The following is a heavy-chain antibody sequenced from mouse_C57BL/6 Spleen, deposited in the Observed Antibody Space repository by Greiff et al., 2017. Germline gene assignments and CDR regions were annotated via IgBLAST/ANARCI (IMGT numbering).Heavy chain of an antibody. Sequence: EVKLEESGGGLVQPKGSLKLSCAASGFSFNTYAMNWVRQAPGKGLEWVARIRSKSNNYATYYADSVKDRFTISRDDSESMLYLQMNNLKTEDTAMYYCVRRYGYDGFLFAYWGQGTLVTVSA. CDR2: IRSKSNNYAT. V-gene: IGHV10-1*01. D-gene: IGHD2-2*01. CDR1: GFSFNTYA. J-gene: IGHJ3*01. CDR3: VRRYGYDGFLFAY.